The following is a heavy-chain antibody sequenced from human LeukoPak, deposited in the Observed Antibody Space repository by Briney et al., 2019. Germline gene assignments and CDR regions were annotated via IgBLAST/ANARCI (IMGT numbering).Heavy chain of an antibody. CDR3: AREWDYGSGSYSLHYFDY. V-gene: IGHV4-39*07. D-gene: IGHD3-10*01. CDR1: GGSISSSSYY. J-gene: IGHJ4*02. Sequence: SETLSLTCTVSGGSISSSSYYWGWIRQPPGKGLEWIGSIYYSGSTYYNPSLKSRVTISVDTSKNQFSLKLSSVTAADTAVYYCAREWDYGSGSYSLHYFDYWGQGTLVTVSS. CDR2: IYYSGST.